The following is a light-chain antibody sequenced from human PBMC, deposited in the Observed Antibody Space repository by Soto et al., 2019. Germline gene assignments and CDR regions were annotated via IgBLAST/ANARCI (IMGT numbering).Light chain of an antibody. CDR1: SSNIGNGY. V-gene: IGLV1-51*02. CDR3: GTWDSSLSAVV. J-gene: IGLJ3*02. CDR2: NGN. Sequence: QSVLTQPPSVSAAPGQTVTISCSGSSSNIGNGYLSWYQQLPGAAPKLLIYNGNERPSGIPDRFSGSKSDTSATLHITGLQTGDEADYYCGTWDSSLSAVVFGGGTKLTVL.